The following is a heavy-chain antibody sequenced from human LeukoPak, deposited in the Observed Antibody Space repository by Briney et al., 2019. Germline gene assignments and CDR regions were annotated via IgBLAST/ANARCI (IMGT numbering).Heavy chain of an antibody. CDR2: INPSGGTA. CDR3: ARDLFSSSWYGPYYFDY. CDR1: GYTFTLYY. J-gene: IGHJ4*02. Sequence: ASVKVSCKASGYTFTLYYMHWVRQAPGQGLEWMGLINPSGGTANYAQKFQGRVTVTRDTSTSTVYMELSSLRSEDTAVYYCARDLFSSSWYGPYYFDYWGQGTLVTVSS. D-gene: IGHD6-13*01. V-gene: IGHV1-46*01.